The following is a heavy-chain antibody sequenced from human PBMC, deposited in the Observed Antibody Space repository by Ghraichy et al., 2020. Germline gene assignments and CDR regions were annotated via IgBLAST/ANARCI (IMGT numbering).Heavy chain of an antibody. Sequence: SETLSLTCAVYGGSFSGYYWSWIRQPPGKGLEWIGEINHSGSTNYNPSLKSRVTISVDTSKNQFSLKLSSVTAADMAVYYCARGENVSVDTAMVRYYFDYWGQGTLVTVSS. CDR2: INHSGST. D-gene: IGHD5-18*01. J-gene: IGHJ4*02. CDR1: GGSFSGYY. CDR3: ARGENVSVDTAMVRYYFDY. V-gene: IGHV4-34*01.